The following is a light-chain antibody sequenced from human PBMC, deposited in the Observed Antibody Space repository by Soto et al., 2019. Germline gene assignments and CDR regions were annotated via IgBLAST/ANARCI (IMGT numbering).Light chain of an antibody. CDR2: DAS. CDR1: QSISDT. CDR3: QQRSNWPLIT. J-gene: IGKJ5*01. V-gene: IGKV3-11*01. Sequence: EIVMTQSPATLSVSPGGRVPLSWRASQSISDTLAWYPQHPGQAPRLLIYDASNRATGIPARFSGSGSGTDFTLTISSLEPEDFAVYYCQQRSNWPLITFGQGTRLEIK.